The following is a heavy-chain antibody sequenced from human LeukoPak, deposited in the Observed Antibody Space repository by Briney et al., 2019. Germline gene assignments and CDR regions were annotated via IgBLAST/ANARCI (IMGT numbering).Heavy chain of an antibody. Sequence: ASVKVSCKVSGYTFTSYSINWVRQAPGQGLEWMGWIDSKTGNPTYAQGFTGRFVFSLDTSVTTAYLQISSLKAEDTAVYYCARDVGYYDSSGYYLGWFDPWGQGTLVTVSS. V-gene: IGHV7-4-1*02. CDR2: IDSKTGNP. J-gene: IGHJ5*02. D-gene: IGHD3-22*01. CDR1: GYTFTSYS. CDR3: ARDVGYYDSSGYYLGWFDP.